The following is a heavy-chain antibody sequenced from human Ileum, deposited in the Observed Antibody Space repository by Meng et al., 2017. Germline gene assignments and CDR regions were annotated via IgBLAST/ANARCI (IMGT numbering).Heavy chain of an antibody. CDR3: ARHGGYSQDF. V-gene: IGHV4-4*02. CDR1: SASLSSNPY. CDR2: ISHSGSA. Sequence: QVQLAESGPGLVRPSGTSPLPCAVPSASLSSNPYCSWVRQPPGKGLEWIGQISHSGSAYYNPSLKSRVTMSVDKSKSQFSLMLTSVTTADTAIYYCARHGGYSQDFWGQGTLVTVSS. D-gene: IGHD4-23*01. J-gene: IGHJ4*02.